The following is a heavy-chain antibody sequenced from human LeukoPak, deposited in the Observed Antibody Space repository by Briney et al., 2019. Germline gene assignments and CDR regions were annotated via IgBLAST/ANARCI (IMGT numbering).Heavy chain of an antibody. J-gene: IGHJ4*02. CDR2: VGISIGTI. CDR3: ARAMSTFGGVRNYFDS. Sequence: GGSLRLSCAASGFTFSGHNMNWVRQAPGKGLGGISFVGISIGTIYYADSGKGRFRISRDNAKSSLDLEMNSLRAEDTAVYYCARAMSTFGGVRNYFDSWGQGTLVTVSS. CDR1: GFTFSGHN. D-gene: IGHD3-16*01. V-gene: IGHV3-48*04.